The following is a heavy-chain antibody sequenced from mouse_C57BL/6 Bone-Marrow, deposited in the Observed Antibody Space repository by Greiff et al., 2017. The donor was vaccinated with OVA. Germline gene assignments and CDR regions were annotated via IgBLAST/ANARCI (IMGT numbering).Heavy chain of an antibody. D-gene: IGHD3-3*01. Sequence: EVQLQQSGPVLVKPGASVKMSCKASGYTFTDYYMNWVKQSHGKSLEWIGVIDPYDGGTRYNQKFKGKATLTVDKSSSTAYMQLNSLTSEDSAVYYCSRWGQRRSWVAYWGQGTLVTVSA. J-gene: IGHJ3*01. V-gene: IGHV1-19*01. CDR2: IDPYDGGT. CDR1: GYTFTDYY. CDR3: SRWGQRRSWVAY.